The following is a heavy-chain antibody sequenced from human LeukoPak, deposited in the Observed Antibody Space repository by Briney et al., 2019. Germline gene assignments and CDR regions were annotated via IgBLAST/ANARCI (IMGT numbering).Heavy chain of an antibody. CDR2: ISGGTI. V-gene: IGHV3-21*05. CDR3: ARVEVRGVRPDY. CDR1: GFRFSDYS. J-gene: IGHJ4*02. Sequence: GGSLRLSCAASGFRFSDYSMNWVRQAPGKGLEWISYISGGTISYADSVKGRFTISRDNAKNSLYLQMNSLRAEDTAVYYCARVEVRGVRPDYWGQGTLVTVSS. D-gene: IGHD3-10*01.